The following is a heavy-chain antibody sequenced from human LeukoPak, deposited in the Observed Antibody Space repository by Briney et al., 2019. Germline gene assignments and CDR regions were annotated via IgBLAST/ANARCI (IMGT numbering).Heavy chain of an antibody. CDR1: GFTFSTYW. J-gene: IGHJ4*02. V-gene: IGHV3-7*01. D-gene: IGHD3-3*01. Sequence: GGSLRLSCAGSGFTFSTYWMSWVRQAPGKGLEWVANIKQDGSEKYYVDTVKGRFTISRDNAKNSPYLQMNSLRAKDTAVYYCARDRNTDFWSGYYTNYFDYWGQGTLITVSS. CDR2: IKQDGSEK. CDR3: ARDRNTDFWSGYYTNYFDY.